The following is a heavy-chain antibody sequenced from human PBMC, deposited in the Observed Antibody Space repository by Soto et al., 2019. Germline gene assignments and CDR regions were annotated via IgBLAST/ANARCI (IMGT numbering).Heavy chain of an antibody. D-gene: IGHD3-3*01. CDR3: AIDLRFCSGYVVETKEKWFDP. J-gene: IGHJ5*02. CDR2: IYYSGST. CDR1: GGSISNDNYY. Sequence: QVQLQESGPGLVKPSQTLSLTCTVSGGSISNDNYYWSWIRQHPGKGLEWIGYIYYSGSTYYNPSLKSRVTISVDTSKNQFSLKMSSVTAADTAVYYCAIDLRFCSGYVVETKEKWFDPWGQGTLVTVSS. V-gene: IGHV4-31*03.